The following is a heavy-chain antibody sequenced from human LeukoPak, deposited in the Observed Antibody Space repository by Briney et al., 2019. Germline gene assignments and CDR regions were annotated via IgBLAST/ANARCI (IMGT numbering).Heavy chain of an antibody. D-gene: IGHD3-22*01. Sequence: PGGSLRLSCAASGFTFSSYAMSWVRQAPGKGLEWVANIKQDGSEIYYLDSVKGRFTISRDNAKNSLYLQMNGLRVEDTAVYYCAGESVAVPAYYWGQGTLVTVSS. J-gene: IGHJ4*02. CDR1: GFTFSSYA. CDR3: AGESVAVPAYY. CDR2: IKQDGSEI. V-gene: IGHV3-7*01.